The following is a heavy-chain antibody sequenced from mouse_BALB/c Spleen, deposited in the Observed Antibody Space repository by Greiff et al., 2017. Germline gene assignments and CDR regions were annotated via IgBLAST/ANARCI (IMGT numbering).Heavy chain of an antibody. Sequence: DVQLQESGPGLVKPSQSLSLTCTVTGYSITSDYAWNWIRQFPGNKLEWMGYISYSGSTSYNPSLKSRISITRDTSKNQFFLQLNSVTTEDTATYYCARSEVDGYYWFAYWGQGTLVTVSA. V-gene: IGHV3-2*02. D-gene: IGHD2-3*01. CDR1: GYSITSDYA. J-gene: IGHJ3*01. CDR2: ISYSGST. CDR3: ARSEVDGYYWFAY.